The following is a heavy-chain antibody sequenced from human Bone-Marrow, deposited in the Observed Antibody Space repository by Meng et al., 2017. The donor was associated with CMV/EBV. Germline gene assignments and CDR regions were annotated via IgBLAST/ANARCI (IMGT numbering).Heavy chain of an antibody. V-gene: IGHV1-3*01. CDR2: INADNGNT. J-gene: IGHJ5*02. CDR1: GSTCTRYA. D-gene: IGHD2-2*01. CDR3: ARVDGVVPGPKFDP. Sequence: KASGSTCTRYAMHWVRQAPGQRLEWMGWINADNGNTKYSQKFQGRVTITRDTSASTAYMELSSLRSEDTAVYYCARVDGVVPGPKFDPWGQGTLVTVSS.